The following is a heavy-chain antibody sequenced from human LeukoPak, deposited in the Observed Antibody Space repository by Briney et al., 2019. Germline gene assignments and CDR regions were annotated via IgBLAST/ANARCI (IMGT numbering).Heavy chain of an antibody. V-gene: IGHV3-23*01. CDR2: ISTSGGDT. Sequence: SGGSLRLSCEASGFTFSTCAMTWVRQAPGKGLEWVAAISTSGGDTYYADSVKGRFTISRDNSKNTLYLQMNSLRAEDTAVYYCAKDLLTAPRQRLLPFLNWGQGTLVTVSS. CDR1: GFTFSTCA. D-gene: IGHD3-22*01. J-gene: IGHJ4*02. CDR3: AKDLLTAPRQRLLPFLN.